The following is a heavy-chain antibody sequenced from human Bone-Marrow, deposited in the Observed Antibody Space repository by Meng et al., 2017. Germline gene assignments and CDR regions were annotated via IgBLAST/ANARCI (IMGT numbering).Heavy chain of an antibody. D-gene: IGHD3-3*01. V-gene: IGHV1-2*02. CDR1: GFTFTDYF. Sequence: ASVKVSCKASGFTFTDYFIHWVRQAPGQGLEWTGWINPNTGGTDYAQKFQGRVTMTRDTSISAAYMELSRLRSDDTAVYYCARVPQPNYDFWSGYSNDAFDIWGQGKRVT. CDR3: ARVPQPNYDFWSGYSNDAFDI. CDR2: INPNTGGT. J-gene: IGHJ3*02.